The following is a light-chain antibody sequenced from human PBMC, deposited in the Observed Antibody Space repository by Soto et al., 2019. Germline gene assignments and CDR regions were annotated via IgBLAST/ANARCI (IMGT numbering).Light chain of an antibody. Sequence: QSALTQPPSASGSPGQSVTICCTGTSSDVGGYNYVSWYQQHPGKAPKLMIYEVSKRPSGVPDRFSGSKSDNTASLTVSGLQAEDEADYYCSSYAGSNIYVFGTGTKLTVL. CDR2: EVS. V-gene: IGLV2-8*01. CDR1: SSDVGGYNY. J-gene: IGLJ1*01. CDR3: SSYAGSNIYV.